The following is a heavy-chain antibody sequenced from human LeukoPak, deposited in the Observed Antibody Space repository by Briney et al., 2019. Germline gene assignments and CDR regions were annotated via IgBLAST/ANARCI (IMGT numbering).Heavy chain of an antibody. D-gene: IGHD5-18*01. CDR1: GGSFSGYY. CDR3: ASWTAMVGSLEY. V-gene: IGHV4-34*01. Sequence: PSETLSLTSAVYGGSFSGYYWSWIRQPPGKGLEWIGEINHSGSTNYNPSLKSRVTISVDTSKNQFSLKLSSVTAADTAVYYCASWTAMVGSLEYWGQGTLVTVSS. CDR2: INHSGST. J-gene: IGHJ4*02.